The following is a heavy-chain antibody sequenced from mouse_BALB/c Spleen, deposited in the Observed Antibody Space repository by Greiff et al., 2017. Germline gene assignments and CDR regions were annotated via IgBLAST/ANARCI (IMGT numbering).Heavy chain of an antibody. V-gene: IGHV2-9*02. CDR2: IWAGGST. CDR3: ARDGGRLRAMDY. D-gene: IGHD1-2*01. CDR1: GFSLTSYG. Sequence: VKVVESGPGLVAPSQSLSITCTVSGFSLTSYGVHWVRQPPGKGLEWLGVIWAGGSTNYNSALMSRLSISKDNSKSQVFLKMNSLQTDDTAMYYCARDGGRLRAMDYWGQGTSVTVSS. J-gene: IGHJ4*01.